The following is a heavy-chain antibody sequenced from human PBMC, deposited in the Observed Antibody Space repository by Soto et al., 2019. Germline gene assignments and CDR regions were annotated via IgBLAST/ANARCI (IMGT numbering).Heavy chain of an antibody. D-gene: IGHD4-4*01. V-gene: IGHV4-39*01. Sequence: QLQLQESGPGLVKPSETLSLTCTVSGGSISSSSYYWGWIRQPPGKGLEWIGSIYYSGSTYYNPSLKSRVTISVDTSKNQFSLKLSSVTAADTAVYYCATLIRGYSNYLGIDYWGQGTLVTVSS. CDR3: ATLIRGYSNYLGIDY. CDR1: GGSISSSSYY. J-gene: IGHJ4*02. CDR2: IYYSGST.